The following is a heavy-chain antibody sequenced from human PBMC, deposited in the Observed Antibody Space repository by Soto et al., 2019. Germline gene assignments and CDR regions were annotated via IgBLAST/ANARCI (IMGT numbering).Heavy chain of an antibody. D-gene: IGHD3-10*01. CDR1: GGSISSYY. Sequence: SETLSLTCTVSGGSISSYYWSWIRQPPGKGLEWIGYIYYSGSTNYNPSLKSRVTISVDTSKNQFSLKLSSVTAADTAVYYCAREFIYGELLNWFDPWGQGTLVTAPQ. V-gene: IGHV4-59*01. CDR3: AREFIYGELLNWFDP. J-gene: IGHJ5*02. CDR2: IYYSGST.